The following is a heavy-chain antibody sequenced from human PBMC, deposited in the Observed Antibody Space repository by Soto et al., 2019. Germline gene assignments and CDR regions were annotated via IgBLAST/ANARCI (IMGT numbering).Heavy chain of an antibody. V-gene: IGHV3-23*01. J-gene: IGHJ4*02. Sequence: HPGGSLRLSCAASGFSFSTYDMNWVRQAPGKGLEWLSSITATGSDTYYADSVKGRFTISRDNSKNTLYLQMNSLRAEDTAIYYCVKLGSSSWSPHYYFDYWGQGTLVTVSS. CDR3: VKLGSSSWSPHYYFDY. CDR1: GFSFSTYD. D-gene: IGHD2-2*01. CDR2: ITATGSDT.